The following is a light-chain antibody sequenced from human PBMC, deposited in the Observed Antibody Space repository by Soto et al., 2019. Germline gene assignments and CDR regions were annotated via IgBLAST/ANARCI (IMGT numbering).Light chain of an antibody. CDR2: DVS. J-gene: IGLJ1*01. V-gene: IGLV2-14*01. CDR3: SSYTTSSTYV. CDR1: SSDVGSYNY. Sequence: QSVLTQPASVSGSPGQSITISCTGTSSDVGSYNYVSWYQQHPGKAPNVMIYDVSNRPSGVSYRFSGSKSGNTASLTISGLQAEDEADYYCSSYTTSSTYVFGTGTKLTVL.